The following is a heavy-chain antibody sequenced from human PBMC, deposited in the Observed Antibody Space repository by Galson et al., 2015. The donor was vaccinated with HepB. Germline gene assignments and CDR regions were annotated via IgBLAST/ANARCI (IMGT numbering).Heavy chain of an antibody. Sequence: SVKVSCKASGYSFTSFAIHWVRQAPGQGLEWMGWVNSGNGKTKYSQKFQGRISITRDTSATTAYMELSSLRSEDTAVYYCARERGGFYYLDYWGQGTLVTVSS. CDR2: VNSGNGKT. CDR1: GYSFTSFA. CDR3: ARERGGFYYLDY. V-gene: IGHV1-3*01. D-gene: IGHD3-22*01. J-gene: IGHJ4*02.